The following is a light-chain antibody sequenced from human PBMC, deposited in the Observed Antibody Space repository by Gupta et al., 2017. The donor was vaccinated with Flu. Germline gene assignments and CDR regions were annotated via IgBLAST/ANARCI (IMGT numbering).Light chain of an antibody. CDR3: QQRGSRLS. J-gene: IGKJ5*01. CDR2: DTS. CDR1: QSVGNY. V-gene: IGKV3-11*01. Sequence: SPATLSLSPGEQATLSCRASQSVGNYLAWYQQKPGQAPRLLIFDTSDRTTGIPARFSGSGSGTDFTLTINSLEPADSAVYYWQQRGSRLSFGQGTRLQIK.